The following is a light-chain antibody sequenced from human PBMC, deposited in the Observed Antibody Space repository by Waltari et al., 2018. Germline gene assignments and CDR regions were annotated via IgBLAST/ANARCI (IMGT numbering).Light chain of an antibody. Sequence: DIQMTQSPSTLSASVGDRVTITCRASQSISSWLAWYQQKPGKAPKLLIYKASSLESGVPSRFSGSGSGTEFTLTISSLQPDDFATYFCQQLSTYPLTFGGGTKVETK. CDR1: QSISSW. V-gene: IGKV1-5*03. J-gene: IGKJ4*01. CDR3: QQLSTYPLT. CDR2: KAS.